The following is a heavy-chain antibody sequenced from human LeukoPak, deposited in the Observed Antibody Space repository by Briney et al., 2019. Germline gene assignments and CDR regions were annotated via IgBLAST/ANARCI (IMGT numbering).Heavy chain of an antibody. CDR1: GYTFLSYG. CDR3: ARDNSVRDEAWWFNP. D-gene: IGHD5-24*01. CDR2: IIPIFGTA. V-gene: IGHV1-69*13. J-gene: IGHJ5*02. Sequence: SVKVSCKASGYTFLSYGISWVRQAPGQGLEWMGGIIPIFGTANYAQKFQGRVTITADESTSTAYMELSSLRSEDTAVYYCARDNSVRDEAWWFNPWGQGTLVTVSS.